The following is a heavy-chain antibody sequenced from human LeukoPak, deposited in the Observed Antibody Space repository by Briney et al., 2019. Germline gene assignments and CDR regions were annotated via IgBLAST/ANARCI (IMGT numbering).Heavy chain of an antibody. CDR1: AYTFTGYY. Sequence: ASVKVSCKASAYTFTGYYVHRVRQAPGQGLEWMGWMNPKNGDTNYAQKFQGRVTMTRDTSISTAYMELNSLRFDDTAVYYCAGWVASPSRGWFDPWGQGTLVTVSS. CDR3: AGWVASPSRGWFDP. V-gene: IGHV1-2*02. D-gene: IGHD3-22*01. CDR2: MNPKNGDT. J-gene: IGHJ5*02.